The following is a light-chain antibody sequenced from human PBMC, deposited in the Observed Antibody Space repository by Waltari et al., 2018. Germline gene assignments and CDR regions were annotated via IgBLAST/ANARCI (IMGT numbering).Light chain of an antibody. V-gene: IGLV2-11*01. CDR2: DVN. Sequence: QSALTQPRSVSGSPGQSVAISCTGTNSDVGGYNYVSWYQHHPGKAPKLMIYDVNKRASGVPDRFAGAKSGNTASLTISGLQAEDEAEYYGCSYAGSTSWLFGGGTKRTVL. J-gene: IGLJ3*02. CDR3: CSYAGSTSWL. CDR1: NSDVGGYNY.